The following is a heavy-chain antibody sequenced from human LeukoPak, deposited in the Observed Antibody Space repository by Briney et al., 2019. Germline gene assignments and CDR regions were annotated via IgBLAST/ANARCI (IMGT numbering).Heavy chain of an antibody. J-gene: IGHJ4*02. D-gene: IGHD1-26*01. CDR2: INPNSGGT. CDR1: GYTFTGYY. V-gene: IGHV1-2*02. CDR3: ARDSGSYKTVNPDY. Sequence: GASVKVSCKASGYTFTGYYMHWVRQAPGQGLEWMGWINPNSGGTNYAQKFQGRVTMTRDTSISTAYMELSRLRSDDTAVYYCARDSGSYKTVNPDYWGQGTLVTVSS.